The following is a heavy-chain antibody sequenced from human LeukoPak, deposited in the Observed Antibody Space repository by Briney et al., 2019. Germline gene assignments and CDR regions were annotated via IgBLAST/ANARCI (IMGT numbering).Heavy chain of an antibody. CDR1: GFTFSSYA. J-gene: IGHJ3*02. CDR2: FSGSGGGT. V-gene: IGHV3-23*01. D-gene: IGHD6-6*01. Sequence: GGSLRLSCAASGFTFSSYAMSWVRQAPGKGLEWVSSFSGSGGGTYYADSVKGRFTISRDNSKNTLYLQMNSLRAEDTAVYYCAKSGAARFDIWGQGTMVTVSS. CDR3: AKSGAARFDI.